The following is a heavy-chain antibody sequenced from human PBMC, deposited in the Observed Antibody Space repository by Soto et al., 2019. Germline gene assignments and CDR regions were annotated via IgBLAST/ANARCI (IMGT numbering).Heavy chain of an antibody. CDR3: AHKEYYFATRTYYNVRWFDP. CDR2: VYWSDEK. D-gene: IGHD3-10*01. CDR1: GFSLKIIGVG. V-gene: IGHV2-5*01. Sequence: SGPTLVNPTQTLTLTCTFSGFSLKIIGVGVAWIRQPPGKALEWLALVYWSDEKRYSPSLKNRLTITKDTSKNEVVLTMTNTDPLDTATYYCAHKEYYFATRTYYNVRWFDPWGQGSLVTVSS. J-gene: IGHJ5*02.